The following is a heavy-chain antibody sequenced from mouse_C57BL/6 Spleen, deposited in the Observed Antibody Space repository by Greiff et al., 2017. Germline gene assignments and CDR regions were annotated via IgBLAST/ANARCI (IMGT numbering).Heavy chain of an antibody. CDR2: IWSGGGT. J-gene: IGHJ4*01. Sequence: QVQLKESGPGLVAPSQSLSITCTVSGFSLTSYGISWVRQPPGKGLEWLGVIWSGGGTNYNSALRSRLSISKDNSKSQVILKMNSRQTDDTARYYCARDDDDAMDDWGKGTSVTVSS. CDR1: GFSLTSYG. V-gene: IGHV2-9-1*01. D-gene: IGHD2-4*01. CDR3: ARDDDDAMDD.